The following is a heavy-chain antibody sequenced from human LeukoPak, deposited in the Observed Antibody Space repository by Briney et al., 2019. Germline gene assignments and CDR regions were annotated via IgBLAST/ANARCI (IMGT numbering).Heavy chain of an antibody. D-gene: IGHD1-26*01. J-gene: IGHJ5*02. CDR2: IYYSGST. CDR3: ARDRKGATDWFDP. CDR1: GGSISSGDYY. V-gene: IGHV4-30-4*01. Sequence: SETLSLTCTVSGGSISSGDYYCGWIRQPPGTGLEWIVYIYYSGSTYYNPSLKSRVTISVDTSKNQFSLKLSSVTAADTAVYYCARDRKGATDWFDPWGQGTLVTVSS.